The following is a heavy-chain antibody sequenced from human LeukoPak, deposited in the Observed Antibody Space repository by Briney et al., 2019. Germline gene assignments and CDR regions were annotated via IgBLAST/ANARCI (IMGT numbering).Heavy chain of an antibody. D-gene: IGHD1-26*01. CDR3: ARGVQVGATPYFDY. V-gene: IGHV4-59*01. Sequence: SETLSLTCTVSGGSISSYYWSWIRQPPGKGLEWIGYIYYSGSTNYNPSLKSRVTISVDTSKNQFSLKLSSVTAADTAVYYCARGVQVGATPYFDYWGQGTLVTVPS. CDR1: GGSISSYY. J-gene: IGHJ4*02. CDR2: IYYSGST.